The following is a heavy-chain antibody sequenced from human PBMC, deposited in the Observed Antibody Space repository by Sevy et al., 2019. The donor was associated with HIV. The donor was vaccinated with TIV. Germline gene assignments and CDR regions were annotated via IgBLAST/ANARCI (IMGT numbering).Heavy chain of an antibody. CDR1: GFTFSSYS. D-gene: IGHD1-26*01. CDR2: ISSSSSYI. Sequence: GGSLRLSCAASGFTFSSYSMNWVRQAPGKGLEWVSSISSSSSYIYYAGSVKGRFTISRDNAKNSLYLQMNSLRAEDTAVYYCASMLRSVGAFDIWGQGTMVTVSS. CDR3: ASMLRSVGAFDI. J-gene: IGHJ3*02. V-gene: IGHV3-21*01.